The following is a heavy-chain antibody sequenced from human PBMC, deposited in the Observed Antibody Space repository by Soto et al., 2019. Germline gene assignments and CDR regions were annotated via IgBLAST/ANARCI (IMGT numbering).Heavy chain of an antibody. D-gene: IGHD6-19*01. Sequence: QVQLVQSGAEVKKPGSSVKVSCKASGGTFSSYAISWARQAPGQGLEWMGGIIPMFGAADYAQKFQDRVTITADESTSKAYMELSSLRSEDTAVYYCASERVGGPGWIYFYYYGMYVWGQGTTVTVSS. CDR2: IIPMFGAA. V-gene: IGHV1-69*01. CDR1: GGTFSSYA. CDR3: ASERVGGPGWIYFYYYGMYV. J-gene: IGHJ6*02.